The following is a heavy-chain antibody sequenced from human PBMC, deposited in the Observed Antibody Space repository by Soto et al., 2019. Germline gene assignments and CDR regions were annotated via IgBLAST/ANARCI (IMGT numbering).Heavy chain of an antibody. D-gene: IGHD3-3*01. CDR1: GCSISSYY. CDR2: IYYSGST. V-gene: IGHV4-59*01. Sequence: SETLSLTCTVSGCSISSYYWSWIRQPPGKGLEWIGYIYYSGSTNYNPSLKSRVTISVDTSKNQFSLKLSSVTAADTAVYYCARGFGFWSGYYPGYNWFDPWGQGTLVTVSS. J-gene: IGHJ5*02. CDR3: ARGFGFWSGYYPGYNWFDP.